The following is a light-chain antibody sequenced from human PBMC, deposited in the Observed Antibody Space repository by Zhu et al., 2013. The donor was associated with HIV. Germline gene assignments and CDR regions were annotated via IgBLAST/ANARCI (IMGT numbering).Light chain of an antibody. CDR2: GAS. V-gene: IGKV3-20*01. CDR3: QQYDGSSPRT. J-gene: IGKJ1*01. CDR1: QSVSSTY. Sequence: EIVLTQSPGTLSLSPGERATLSCRTSQSVSSTYLAWYRQKPGQAPGLLIYGASSRATGVPDRFSGSGSGTGFTLTISRLEPEDFAVYYCQQYDGSSPRTFGQGTKGGNQT.